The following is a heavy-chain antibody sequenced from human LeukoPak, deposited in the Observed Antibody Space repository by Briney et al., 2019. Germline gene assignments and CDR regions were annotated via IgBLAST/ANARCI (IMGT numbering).Heavy chain of an antibody. CDR1: GFTLSSYG. Sequence: GRSLRLSCAASGFTLSSYGMHWVRQAPGKGLEWVAVIWYDGSNKYYADSVKGRFTISRDNSKNTLYLQMNSLRAEDTAVYYCARDLVLRYFDWLLPPYYYYYGMDVWGQGTTVTVSS. D-gene: IGHD3-9*01. V-gene: IGHV3-33*01. CDR3: ARDLVLRYFDWLLPPYYYYYGMDV. CDR2: IWYDGSNK. J-gene: IGHJ6*02.